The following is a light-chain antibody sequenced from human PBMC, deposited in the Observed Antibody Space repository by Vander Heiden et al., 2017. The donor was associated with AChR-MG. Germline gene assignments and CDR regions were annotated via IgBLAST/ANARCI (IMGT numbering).Light chain of an antibody. CDR3: SSYANHNTWV. Sequence: QSALTQPASVSGSPGQSVTLTCSGTSSDIADYNYVSWYQHHPGTAPKLRIDDVNKLPSWVSNRFSGYKSGNTASLTISGLQAEDEADYYCSSYANHNTWVFGGGTKVTVL. V-gene: IGLV2-14*03. CDR1: SSDIADYNY. CDR2: DVN. J-gene: IGLJ3*02.